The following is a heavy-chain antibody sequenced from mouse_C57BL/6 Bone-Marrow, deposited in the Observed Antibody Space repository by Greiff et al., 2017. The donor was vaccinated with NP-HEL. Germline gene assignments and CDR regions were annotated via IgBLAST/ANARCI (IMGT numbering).Heavy chain of an antibody. D-gene: IGHD1-1*01. CDR1: GYTFTTYW. CDR3: ARKAYYGRSYEFAY. V-gene: IGHV1-50*01. CDR2: IDPSDSYT. J-gene: IGHJ3*01. Sequence: QVQLMQPGAELVKPGASVKLSCKASGYTFTTYWMLWVKQRPGQGLEWIGEIDPSDSYTNYNQKFKGKATLTVDTSSSTANMQLSSLTSEDSAVYYCARKAYYGRSYEFAYWGQGTLVTVSA.